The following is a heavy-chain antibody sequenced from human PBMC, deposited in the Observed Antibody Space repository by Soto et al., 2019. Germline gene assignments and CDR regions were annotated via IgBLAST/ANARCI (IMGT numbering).Heavy chain of an antibody. CDR2: ISGSGGST. J-gene: IGHJ4*02. V-gene: IGHV3-23*01. Sequence: GGSLRLSCAASGFTFSSYAMSWVRQAPGKGLEWVSAISGSGGSTYYADSVKGRFTISRDNSKNTLYLQMNSLRAEDTAVYYCAKDEFRPSGFGELLWGQGTLVTVSS. CDR1: GFTFSSYA. D-gene: IGHD3-10*01. CDR3: AKDEFRPSGFGELL.